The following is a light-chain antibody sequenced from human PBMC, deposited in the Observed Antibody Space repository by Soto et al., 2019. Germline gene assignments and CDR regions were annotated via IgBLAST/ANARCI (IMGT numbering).Light chain of an antibody. J-gene: IGKJ1*01. CDR1: QRMSGW. V-gene: IGKV1-5*01. Sequence: DIQMTHSPSTLSASVGDRVTLTCRASQRMSGWLAWHQQKPGKAPKLLIYDVSALKRGVPPRFSGSGSGTEFTLTISSLQPDDFATYYCQKYNPYTWTCGQGTKVAIK. CDR3: QKYNPYTWT. CDR2: DVS.